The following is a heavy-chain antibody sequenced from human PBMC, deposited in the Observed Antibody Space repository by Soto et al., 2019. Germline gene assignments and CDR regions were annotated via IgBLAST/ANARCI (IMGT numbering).Heavy chain of an antibody. CDR3: ARGRTQEASYYYYGMDV. Sequence: QVQLVQSGAEVKKPGSSVKVSCKASGGTFSSYAISWVRQAPGQGLEWMGGIIPIFGTANYAQKFQGRVTITADESTSTAYMELSSLRSEDTAVYCCARGRTQEASYYYYGMDVWGQGTTVTVSS. D-gene: IGHD1-7*01. V-gene: IGHV1-69*01. J-gene: IGHJ6*02. CDR1: GGTFSSYA. CDR2: IIPIFGTA.